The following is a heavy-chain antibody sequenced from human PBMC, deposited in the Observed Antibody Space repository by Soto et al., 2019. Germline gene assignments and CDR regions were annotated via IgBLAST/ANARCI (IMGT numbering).Heavy chain of an antibody. CDR2: IYYSGST. Sequence: PSETLSLTCTVPGASISSYYWSWIRQPPGKGLEWIGYIYYSGSTNYNPSLKSRATISVDTSKNQFPLKLSSVTAADTAVYYCARDRVATIFGVVIIGEFDPWGQGTLVTVSS. V-gene: IGHV4-59*01. D-gene: IGHD3-3*01. CDR3: ARDRVATIFGVVIIGEFDP. CDR1: GASISSYY. J-gene: IGHJ5*02.